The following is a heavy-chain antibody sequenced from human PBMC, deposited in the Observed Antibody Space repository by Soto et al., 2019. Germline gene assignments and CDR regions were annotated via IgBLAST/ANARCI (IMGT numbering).Heavy chain of an antibody. J-gene: IGHJ6*03. CDR3: ARGWSWSANYYMDV. CDR1: GYTFTGYY. D-gene: IGHD3-3*01. Sequence: ASVKVSCKASGYTFTGYYMHWVRQAPGQGLEWMGWISAYNGNTNYAQKLQGRVTMTTDTSTSTAYMELRSLRSDDTAVYYCARGWSWSANYYMDVWGKGTTVTVSS. V-gene: IGHV1-18*04. CDR2: ISAYNGNT.